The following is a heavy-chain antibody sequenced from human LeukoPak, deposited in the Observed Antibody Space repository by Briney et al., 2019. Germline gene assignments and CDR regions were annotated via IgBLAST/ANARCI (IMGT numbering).Heavy chain of an antibody. Sequence: PSETLSLTCTVSGGSISSSSYYWGWIRQPPGKGLEWMGSIYYSGSTYYNPSLKSRVTISVDTSKNQFSLKLSSVTAADTAVYYCAGRGIAVAGGFDYWGQGTLVTVSS. J-gene: IGHJ4*02. CDR1: GGSISSSSYY. CDR3: AGRGIAVAGGFDY. V-gene: IGHV4-39*01. CDR2: IYYSGST. D-gene: IGHD6-19*01.